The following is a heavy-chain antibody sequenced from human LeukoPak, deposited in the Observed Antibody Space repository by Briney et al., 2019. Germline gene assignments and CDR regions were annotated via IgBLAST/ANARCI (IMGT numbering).Heavy chain of an antibody. V-gene: IGHV3-30*02. CDR2: IRYDGSGK. Sequence: PGGSLRLSCAASGFSFSDHGMNWVRQAPGKGLEWVAFIRYDGSGKYYADSVKGRFTIPRDNSKNTLYLQMGSLSAEDTAVYYCAKQATPGRYYFDYWGQGTLITVSS. CDR3: AKQATPGRYYFDY. D-gene: IGHD2-2*01. J-gene: IGHJ4*02. CDR1: GFSFSDHG.